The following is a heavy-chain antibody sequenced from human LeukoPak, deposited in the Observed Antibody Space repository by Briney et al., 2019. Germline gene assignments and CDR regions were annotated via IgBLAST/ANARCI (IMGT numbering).Heavy chain of an antibody. CDR2: IWYDGSNK. J-gene: IGHJ4*02. V-gene: IGHV3-33*01. CDR3: ARDSTKYSAYDDFDY. Sequence: HPGRPLRLSCASSGFTFSIYVMHGVGQAPGKGLEWVAVIWYDGSNKYYADSVKGRFTISRDTSKNTLYLKMNSLRAEATAVYYCARDSTKYSAYDDFDYWGQGTLVTVSS. D-gene: IGHD5-12*01. CDR1: GFTFSIYV.